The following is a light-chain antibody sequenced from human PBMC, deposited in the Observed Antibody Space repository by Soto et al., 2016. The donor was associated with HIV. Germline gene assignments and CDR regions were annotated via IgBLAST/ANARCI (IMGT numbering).Light chain of an antibody. Sequence: SYELTQPPSLSVAPRKTARITCGGNNVGSKSVQWYQQKPGQAPILVLYDDSDRPSGIPERFSGSNSGNTATLSISRVEAGDEADYYCQAWDAGTDLVVFGGGTKLTVL. CDR2: DDS. V-gene: IGLV3-21*03. CDR1: NVGSKS. J-gene: IGLJ2*01. CDR3: QAWDAGTDLVV.